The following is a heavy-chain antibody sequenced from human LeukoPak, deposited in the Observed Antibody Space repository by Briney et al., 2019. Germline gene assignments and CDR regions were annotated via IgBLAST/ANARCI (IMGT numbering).Heavy chain of an antibody. J-gene: IGHJ4*02. V-gene: IGHV1-18*01. CDR1: GGTFSSYG. Sequence: ASVKVSCKASGGTFSSYGISWVRQAPGQGLEWMGWISAYNGNTNYAQKLQGRVTMTTDTSTSTAYMELRSLRSDDTAVYYCARGNRGRAAAGFDYWGQGTLVTVSS. D-gene: IGHD6-13*01. CDR3: ARGNRGRAAAGFDY. CDR2: ISAYNGNT.